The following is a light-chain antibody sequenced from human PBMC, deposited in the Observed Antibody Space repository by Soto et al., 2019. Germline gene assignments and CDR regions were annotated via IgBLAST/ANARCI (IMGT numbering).Light chain of an antibody. CDR1: DSNIGSNG. CDR2: YDD. Sequence: QSVLTQPPSVSEAPRQRVTISCSGTDSNIGSNGVNWYQQLQGKAPKLVIFYDDLLPLGVSDRFSGSKSDTSASLAISDLQSEDEAEYFCAAWDASLNGVVFGGGTQLTVL. J-gene: IGLJ3*02. CDR3: AAWDASLNGVV. V-gene: IGLV1-36*01.